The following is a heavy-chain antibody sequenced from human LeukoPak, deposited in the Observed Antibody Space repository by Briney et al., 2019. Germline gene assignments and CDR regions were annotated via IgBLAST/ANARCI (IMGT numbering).Heavy chain of an antibody. CDR2: ISTNGGIT. V-gene: IGHV3-64*04. Sequence: GGSLRLSCSASGFTFSTYGMHWVRQGPGKGLEQVAAISTNGGITVYADSVKGRFTISRDNSKNTLYLQMNSLRAEDTAVYYCARDAGRYFDWLGYWGQGTLVTVSS. CDR1: GFTFSTYG. D-gene: IGHD3-9*01. J-gene: IGHJ4*02. CDR3: ARDAGRYFDWLGY.